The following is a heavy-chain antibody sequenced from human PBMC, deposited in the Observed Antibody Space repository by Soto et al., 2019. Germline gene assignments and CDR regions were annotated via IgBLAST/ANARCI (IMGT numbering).Heavy chain of an antibody. V-gene: IGHV1-18*04. CDR3: PRAREAPYDSSAYWPGNDY. CDR2: ISAYNGNT. D-gene: IGHD3-22*01. CDR1: GYTFTNYD. J-gene: IGHJ4*02. Sequence: QVQLVQSGAAVKEPGASVKVSCKASGYTFTNYDINWVRQAPGQGLEWMGWISAYNGNTNYAQHLQGRVTMTTDISTSTSYMELRSLTSHDTAVYYCPRAREAPYDSSAYWPGNDYWGQGTLVTVSS.